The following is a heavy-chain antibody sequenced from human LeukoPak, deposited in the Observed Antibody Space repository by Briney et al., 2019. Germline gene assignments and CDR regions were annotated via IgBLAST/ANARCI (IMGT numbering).Heavy chain of an antibody. J-gene: IGHJ4*02. CDR2: INHSGST. Sequence: SETLSLTCAVYGGSFSGYYWSWIRQPPGKGLEWIGEINHSGSTNYNPSLKSRVTISVDTSKNQFSLKLSSVTAADTAVYYCARDRSYVWGSYRYTVDYLDYWGQGTLVTVSS. CDR3: ARDRSYVWGSYRYTVDYLDY. D-gene: IGHD3-16*02. CDR1: GGSFSGYY. V-gene: IGHV4-34*01.